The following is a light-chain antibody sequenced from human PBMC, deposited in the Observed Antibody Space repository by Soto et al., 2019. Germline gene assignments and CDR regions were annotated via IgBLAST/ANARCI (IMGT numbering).Light chain of an antibody. CDR2: AAS. CDR3: QQYNNWHPIT. CDR1: QSVSGN. Sequence: EIVMTQSPATLSVSPGERATLSCRASQSVSGNLAWYQQKPGQAPRFLIYAASTRATGIPARFSGSGSGTEFTLTISSLQSEDFAVYYCQQYNNWHPITFGPGTKVDIK. J-gene: IGKJ3*01. V-gene: IGKV3-15*01.